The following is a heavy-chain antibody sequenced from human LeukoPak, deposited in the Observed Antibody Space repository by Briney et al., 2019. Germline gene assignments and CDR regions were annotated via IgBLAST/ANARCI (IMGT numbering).Heavy chain of an antibody. CDR1: DCTFSCYA. V-gene: IGHV1-69*05. CDR2: TNLIFGTA. D-gene: IGHD2-2*01. Sequence: SSVKVTFKCSDCTFSCYALSWLGQPHGQGLEWLGGTNLIFGTANYAKKFQGRVTITTDESTSTAYMELSSLRSEDTAVYYCARAIVPAATYYYYYYMDVWGKGTTVTVSS. CDR3: ARAIVPAATYYYYYYMDV. J-gene: IGHJ6*03.